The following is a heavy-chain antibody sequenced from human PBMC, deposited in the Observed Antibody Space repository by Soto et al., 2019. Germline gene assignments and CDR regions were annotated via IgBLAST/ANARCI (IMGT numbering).Heavy chain of an antibody. V-gene: IGHV4-31*03. J-gene: IGHJ5*02. D-gene: IGHD3-10*01. CDR1: GGSISSGGCY. CDR3: ARGPGEYPTDPNWFDP. Sequence: PSETLSLTCTVSGGSISSGGCYWSWIRQHPGKGLEWIGYIYYSGSTYYNPSLKSRVTISVDTSKNQFSLKLSSVTAADTAVYYCARGPGEYPTDPNWFDPWGQGTLVTVSS. CDR2: IYYSGST.